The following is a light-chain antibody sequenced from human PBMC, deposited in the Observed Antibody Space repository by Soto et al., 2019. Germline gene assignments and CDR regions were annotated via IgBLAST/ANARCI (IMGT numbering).Light chain of an antibody. CDR3: QQYGSSPRYT. CDR1: QSVTNSY. V-gene: IGKV3-20*01. CDR2: GAS. J-gene: IGKJ2*01. Sequence: EIVLTQSPGTLSLSPGERATLSCRASQSVTNSYLAWYQQKPGQAPRLLIYGASRRATGIPDRFSGSGSGTDFTLTISRLEPEDFAVYYCQQYGSSPRYTFCQGTKLEIK.